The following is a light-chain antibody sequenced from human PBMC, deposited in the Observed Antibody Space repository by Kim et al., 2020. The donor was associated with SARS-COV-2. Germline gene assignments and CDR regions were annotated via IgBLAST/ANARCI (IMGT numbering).Light chain of an antibody. Sequence: DIQMTQSPSTLSASVGDRVTITCRASQSISSWLAWYQQKPGKAPKLLIYDASSFESGVPSRFSGSGSGTEFTLTISSLQPDDFATYYCQQYNSYSPYTFGQGTKLEI. CDR1: QSISSW. J-gene: IGKJ2*01. CDR3: QQYNSYSPYT. CDR2: DAS. V-gene: IGKV1-5*01.